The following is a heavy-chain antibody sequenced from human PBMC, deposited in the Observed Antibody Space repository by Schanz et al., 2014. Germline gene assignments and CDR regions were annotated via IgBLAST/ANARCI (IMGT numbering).Heavy chain of an antibody. J-gene: IGHJ4*02. Sequence: QVQLVQSEAEVKKPGSSVKVSCKASGGTFSSYTISWVRQAPGQGLEWMGRIIPILGIANYAQKFQGRVTITADTSTTTAYMELSGLRSEDTAVYYCAGAFDSSGYYFDYWGQGTLVTVSS. CDR2: IIPILGIA. CDR3: AGAFDSSGYYFDY. CDR1: GGTFSSYT. V-gene: IGHV1-69*02. D-gene: IGHD3-22*01.